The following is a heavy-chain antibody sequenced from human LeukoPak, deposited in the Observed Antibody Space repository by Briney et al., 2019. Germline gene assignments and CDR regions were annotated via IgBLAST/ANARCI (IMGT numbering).Heavy chain of an antibody. CDR3: ATSFGVTAMDDAFDI. CDR1: GFTFSSYG. J-gene: IGHJ3*02. D-gene: IGHD2-21*02. V-gene: IGHV3-30*02. CDR2: IRYDGSNK. Sequence: PGRSLRLSCAASGFTFSSYGMHWVRQAPGKGLEWVAFIRYDGSNKYYADSVKGRFTISRDNSKNTLYLQMNSLRAEDTAVYYCATSFGVTAMDDAFDIWGQGTMVTVSS.